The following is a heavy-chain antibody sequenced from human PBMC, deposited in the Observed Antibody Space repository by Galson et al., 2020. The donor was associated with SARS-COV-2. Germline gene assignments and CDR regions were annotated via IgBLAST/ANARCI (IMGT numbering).Heavy chain of an antibody. V-gene: IGHV3-21*01. CDR3: ARAEKGGWYYFDY. J-gene: IGHJ4*02. CDR2: ISSSSSYI. D-gene: IGHD6-19*01. CDR1: GFTFSSYS. Sequence: GESLKISCAASGFTFSSYSMNWVRQAPGKGLEWVSSISSSSSYIYYADSVKGRFTISRDNAKNSLYLQMNSLRAEDTAVYYCARAEKGGWYYFDYWGQGTLVTVSS.